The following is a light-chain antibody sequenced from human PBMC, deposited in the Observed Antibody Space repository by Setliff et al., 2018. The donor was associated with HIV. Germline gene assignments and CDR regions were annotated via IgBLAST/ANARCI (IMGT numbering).Light chain of an antibody. J-gene: IGLJ2*01. V-gene: IGLV2-11*01. CDR2: DVF. CDR1: SSDVGGYDR. CDR3: CSYAGSYVV. Sequence: QSALTQPRSVSGSPGQSVAISCTGTSSDVGGYDRVSWYQQHPGKAPQLIIYDVFKRPAGVPDRFSASKSGDTASLTISRLQDEDEAYYYCCSYAGSYVVFGGGTK.